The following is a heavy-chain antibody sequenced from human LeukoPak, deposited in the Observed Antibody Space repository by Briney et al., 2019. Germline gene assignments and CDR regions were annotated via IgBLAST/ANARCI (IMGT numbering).Heavy chain of an antibody. CDR1: GFTFSSYA. V-gene: IGHV3-30-3*01. CDR2: ISYDGSNK. D-gene: IGHD3-22*01. J-gene: IGHJ4*02. Sequence: GGSLRLSCAASGFTFSSYAMHWVRQAPGKGLEWVAIISYDGSNKYYADSVKGRFTISRDNSKNTLYLQMNSLRAEDTAVYYCARDGPSSGHYYFDYWGQGTLVTVSS. CDR3: ARDGPSSGHYYFDY.